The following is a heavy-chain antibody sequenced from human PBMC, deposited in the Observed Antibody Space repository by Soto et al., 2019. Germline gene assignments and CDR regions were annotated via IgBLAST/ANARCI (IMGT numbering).Heavy chain of an antibody. Sequence: ASVKVSCKASGYTFTSYYMHWVRQVPGQGLEWMGIINPSGGSTSYAQKFQGRVTMTRDTSTSTVYMELSSLRSEDTAVYYCARDQGQQLVLGAFDIWGQGTMVTVSS. CDR1: GYTFTSYY. CDR2: INPSGGST. CDR3: ARDQGQQLVLGAFDI. V-gene: IGHV1-46*01. J-gene: IGHJ3*02. D-gene: IGHD6-13*01.